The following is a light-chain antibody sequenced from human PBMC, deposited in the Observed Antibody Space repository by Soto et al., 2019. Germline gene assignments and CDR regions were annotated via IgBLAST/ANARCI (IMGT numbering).Light chain of an antibody. V-gene: IGKV3-20*01. CDR3: QQYGSSPPYP. CDR2: GAS. J-gene: IGKJ2*01. Sequence: ELVLTQSPGTLSLSPGERATLSCRASQSVSSSYLAWYQQKPGQTPRLLIYGASTRATGIPDRFIGSGSGTDFTLTISRLEPEDFAVYYCQQYGSSPPYPFGQGTKLEIK. CDR1: QSVSSSY.